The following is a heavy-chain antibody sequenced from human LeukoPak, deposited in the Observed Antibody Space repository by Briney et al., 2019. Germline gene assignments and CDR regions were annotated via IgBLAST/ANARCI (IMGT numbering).Heavy chain of an antibody. CDR2: ISDSGGGT. D-gene: IGHD3-16*01. J-gene: IGHJ4*02. CDR3: AKVGVGWVAFEY. Sequence: PGGSLRLSCAASGFTFSNFAMSWVRHAPGKGLQWVSAISDSGGGTFYADSVKGRFTISRDNSKNTLYLQMNSLRAEDTAVYYCAKVGVGWVAFEYWGQGTLVTVSS. V-gene: IGHV3-23*01. CDR1: GFTFSNFA.